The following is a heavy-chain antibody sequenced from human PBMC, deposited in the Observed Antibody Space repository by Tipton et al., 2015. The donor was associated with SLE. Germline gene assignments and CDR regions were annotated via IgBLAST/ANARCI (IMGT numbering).Heavy chain of an antibody. Sequence: TLSLTCTVYGGAISAYYWRWIPQPPVMGMDWIGFDYYGGSTNMGTTNYNPSLESRLDISVDTSGRLFFLRLSSMTAADTAVYYFARLGYCTRDTVCFTGSPRWCHGILVSVSS. V-gene: IGHV4-59*08. CDR3: ARLGYCTRDTVCFTGSPR. CDR1: GGAISAYY. D-gene: IGHD2-8*01. CDR2: DYYGGST. J-gene: IGHJ4*03.